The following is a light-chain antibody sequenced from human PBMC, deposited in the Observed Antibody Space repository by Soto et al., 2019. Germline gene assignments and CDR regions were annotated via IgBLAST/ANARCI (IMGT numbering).Light chain of an antibody. CDR3: QQYGSSSYT. V-gene: IGKV3-20*01. Sequence: EIVLTQSPGTLSLFPGERATLSCRASQSVSSSYLAWYQQQPGEPPRLLIYGATSRATAIQNRFSGSGSGTDFTITISRLEDEDLAVYYCQQYGSSSYTFGQGTKLEIK. J-gene: IGKJ2*01. CDR2: GAT. CDR1: QSVSSSY.